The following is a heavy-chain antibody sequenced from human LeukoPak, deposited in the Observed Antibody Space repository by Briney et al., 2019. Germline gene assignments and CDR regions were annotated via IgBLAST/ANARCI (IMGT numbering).Heavy chain of an antibody. J-gene: IGHJ4*02. CDR1: GGSFSGYY. D-gene: IGHD3-22*01. Sequence: SETLSLTCAVYGGSFSGYYWSWIRQPPGKGLEWIGEINHSGSTNYNPSLKSRVTISVDTSKNQFSLKLSSVTAADTAVCYCARGLMRSGYNYWGQGTLVTVSS. V-gene: IGHV4-34*01. CDR2: INHSGST. CDR3: ARGLMRSGYNY.